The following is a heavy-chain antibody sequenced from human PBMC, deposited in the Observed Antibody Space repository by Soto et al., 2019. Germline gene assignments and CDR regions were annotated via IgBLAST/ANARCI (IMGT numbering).Heavy chain of an antibody. CDR1: GGSISSYY. J-gene: IGHJ6*02. Sequence: GGSISSYYWSWFRQSPGKRMEWIGYVHHSWGSSYNPSLQSRVAISLDTSKSQFSLKVTSVTATDTAVYYCARQGFGPLHGLVDVWGQGTTVTVSS. D-gene: IGHD3-10*01. V-gene: IGHV4-59*08. CDR3: ARQGFGPLHGLVDV. CDR2: VHHSWGS.